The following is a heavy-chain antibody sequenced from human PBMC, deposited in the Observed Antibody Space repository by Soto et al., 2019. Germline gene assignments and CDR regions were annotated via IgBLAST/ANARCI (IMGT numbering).Heavy chain of an antibody. J-gene: IGHJ6*02. Sequence: PGESLKISCKGSGYSFTSYWISWVRQMPGKGLEWMGRIDPSDSYTNYSPSFQGHVTISADKSISTAYLQWSSLKASDTAMYYCARHPRTYYYDSSGYPVYGMDVWGQGTTVTVSS. CDR1: GYSFTSYW. CDR2: IDPSDSYT. D-gene: IGHD3-22*01. V-gene: IGHV5-10-1*01. CDR3: ARHPRTYYYDSSGYPVYGMDV.